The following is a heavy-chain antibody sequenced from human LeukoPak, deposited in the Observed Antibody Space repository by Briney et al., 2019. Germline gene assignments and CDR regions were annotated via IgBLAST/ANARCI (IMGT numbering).Heavy chain of an antibody. Sequence: ASVKVSCKASGYTFTGYYMHWVRQAPGQGLEWMGWINPNSGGTNYAQKFQGWVTMTRDTSISTAYMELSRLRSGDTAVYYCARDDGSGWPSYWGQGTLVTVSS. CDR3: ARDDGSGWPSY. CDR1: GYTFTGYY. CDR2: INPNSGGT. V-gene: IGHV1-2*04. J-gene: IGHJ4*02. D-gene: IGHD6-19*01.